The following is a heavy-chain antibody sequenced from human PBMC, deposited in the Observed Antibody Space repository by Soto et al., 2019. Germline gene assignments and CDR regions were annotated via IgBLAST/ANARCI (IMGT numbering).Heavy chain of an antibody. CDR1: SFTFSNAW. V-gene: IGHV3-15*07. Sequence: EVQLVESGGGLVKPGGSLRLSCAASSFTFSNAWMHWVRQAPGKGLEWVGLIRSRAEGGTTDYAAPVKGRFAISRDESKNTLSLQMNSLKIEHTAVYYCTPKTGRAVAGSDYWGQGTLVTVSS. J-gene: IGHJ4*02. CDR2: IRSRAEGGTT. CDR3: TPKTGRAVAGSDY. D-gene: IGHD6-19*01.